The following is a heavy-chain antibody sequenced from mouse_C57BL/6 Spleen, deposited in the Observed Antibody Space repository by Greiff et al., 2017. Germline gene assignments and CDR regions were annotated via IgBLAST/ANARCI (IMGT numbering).Heavy chain of an antibody. J-gene: IGHJ4*01. CDR3: ARSLITTVVADYYAMDY. V-gene: IGHV7-3*01. CDR2: IRNKANGYTT. CDR1: GFTFTDYY. D-gene: IGHD1-1*01. Sequence: EVKLMESGGGLVQPGGSLSLSCAASGFTFTDYYMSWVRQPPGKALEWLGFIRNKANGYTTEYSASVKGRFTISRDNSQSILYLQMNALRAEDSATYYCARSLITTVVADYYAMDYWGQGTSVTVSS.